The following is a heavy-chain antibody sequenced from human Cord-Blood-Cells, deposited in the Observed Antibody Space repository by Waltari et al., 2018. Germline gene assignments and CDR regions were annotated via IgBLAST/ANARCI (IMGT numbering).Heavy chain of an antibody. Sequence: EVQLVESGGGLVQPGGSLRLSCAASGFTFSSYWMHWVRQAPGKGLVWVSRSNSEGSSTSYADSVKGRFTISRDNAKDTLYLQMNSLRAEDTAVYYCARDEDHSSSSYWYFDLWGRGTLVTVSS. CDR3: ARDEDHSSSSYWYFDL. J-gene: IGHJ2*01. V-gene: IGHV3-74*01. CDR1: GFTFSSYW. CDR2: SNSEGSST. D-gene: IGHD6-6*01.